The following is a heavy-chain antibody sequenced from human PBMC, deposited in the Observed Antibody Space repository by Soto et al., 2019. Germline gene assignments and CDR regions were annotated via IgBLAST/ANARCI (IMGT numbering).Heavy chain of an antibody. D-gene: IGHD1-26*01. Sequence: ASVKVSCKASGDTFSSYAISWVRQAPGQGLEWMGGIIPIFGTANYAQKFQGRVTITADESTSTAYMELSSLRSEDTAVYYCARHPGVSGGWAAGLLHYFDYWGQGTLVTVSS. V-gene: IGHV1-69*13. CDR1: GDTFSSYA. J-gene: IGHJ4*02. CDR3: ARHPGVSGGWAAGLLHYFDY. CDR2: IIPIFGTA.